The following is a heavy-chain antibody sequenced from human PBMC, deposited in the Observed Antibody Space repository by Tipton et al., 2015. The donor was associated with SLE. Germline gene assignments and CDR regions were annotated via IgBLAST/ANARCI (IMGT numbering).Heavy chain of an antibody. Sequence: SLRLSCAASGFTFSSYSMNWVRQAPGKGLEWVSSISSSSSYIYYADSVKGRFTISRDNAKNSLYLQMNSLRAEDTAAYYCARDQAAADAFDIWGQGTMVTVSS. D-gene: IGHD6-13*01. J-gene: IGHJ3*02. CDR3: ARDQAAADAFDI. CDR1: GFTFSSYS. CDR2: ISSSSSYI. V-gene: IGHV3-21*03.